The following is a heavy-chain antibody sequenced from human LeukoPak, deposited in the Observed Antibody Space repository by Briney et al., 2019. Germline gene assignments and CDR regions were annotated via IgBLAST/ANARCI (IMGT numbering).Heavy chain of an antibody. CDR2: IGTAGDT. Sequence: GGSLRLSCAASGFTFSSYDMHWVRQATGRGLEWLSAIGTAGDTYYPGSVKGRFTISRENAKNSLYLQMNSLRAGDTAVYYCAKAADYCPACFQHWGQGTLVTVSS. D-gene: IGHD4/OR15-4a*01. V-gene: IGHV3-13*04. J-gene: IGHJ1*01. CDR3: AKAADYCPACFQH. CDR1: GFTFSSYD.